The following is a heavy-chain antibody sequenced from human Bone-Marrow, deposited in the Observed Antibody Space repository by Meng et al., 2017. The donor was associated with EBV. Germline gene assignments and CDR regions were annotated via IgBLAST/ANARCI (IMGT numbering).Heavy chain of an antibody. D-gene: IGHD3-22*01. CDR1: GFTFSDYY. CDR2: ISSSGSTI. J-gene: IGHJ4*02. V-gene: IGHV3-11*01. CDR3: ARTSYYDSSTL. Sequence: QVQLVGCGGRLVKPGGSLSLSCAAYGFTFSDYYMSWISQAPGKGLEWVSYISSSGSTIYYADSVKGRFTISRDNAKNSLYLQMNSLRAEDTAVYYCARTSYYDSSTLWGQGTLVTVSS.